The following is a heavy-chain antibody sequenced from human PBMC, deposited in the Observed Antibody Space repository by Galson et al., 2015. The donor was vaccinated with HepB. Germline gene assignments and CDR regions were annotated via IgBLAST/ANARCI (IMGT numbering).Heavy chain of an antibody. V-gene: IGHV5-51*01. J-gene: IGHJ3*02. Sequence: QSGAEVKKPGESLKISCKGSGYSFTSYWIGWVRQMPGKGLEWMGIIYPGDSDTRYSPSFQGQVTISDDTSISTAYLQWSSLKASDTAMYYCARSYPLYDFVWGSYRPMGAGAFDIWGQGTMVTVSS. CDR2: IYPGDSDT. CDR1: GYSFTSYW. CDR3: ARSYPLYDFVWGSYRPMGAGAFDI. D-gene: IGHD3-16*02.